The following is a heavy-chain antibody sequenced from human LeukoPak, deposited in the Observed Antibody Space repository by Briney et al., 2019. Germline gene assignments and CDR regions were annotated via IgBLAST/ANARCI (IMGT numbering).Heavy chain of an antibody. J-gene: IGHJ3*02. CDR3: ARDRSFSSPDAFDI. V-gene: IGHV1-69*05. CDR2: IIPIFGTA. D-gene: IGHD6-6*01. CDR1: GGTFSSYA. Sequence: ASVKVSCKASGGTFSSYAISWVRQAPGQGLEWMGGIIPIFGTANYAQKFQGRVTITTDESTSIVYMELSSLRSEDTAVYYCARDRSFSSPDAFDIWGQGTMVTVSS.